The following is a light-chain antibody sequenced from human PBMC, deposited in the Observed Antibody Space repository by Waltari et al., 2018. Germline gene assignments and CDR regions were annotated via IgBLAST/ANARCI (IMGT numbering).Light chain of an antibody. Sequence: QSALTQPAYVSGSPGQSITISCTGTSSDVGGYNFVSWYQQHPGKAPKLMIYDVNNRPSGVSNRFSGSKSGNTASLTISGLQAEDEADYFCSSYTISSTWVFGGGTNLTVL. V-gene: IGLV2-14*03. CDR1: SSDVGGYNF. CDR2: DVN. CDR3: SSYTISSTWV. J-gene: IGLJ3*02.